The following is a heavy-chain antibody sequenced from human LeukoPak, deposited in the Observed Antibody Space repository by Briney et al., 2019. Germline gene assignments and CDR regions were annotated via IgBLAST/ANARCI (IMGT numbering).Heavy chain of an antibody. V-gene: IGHV4-4*07. CDR2: IYISGTT. Sequence: TSETLSLTCTVTGGSISSYYWSWVRQTAGEGLEWIGRIYISGTTNYNPSIKSRVTMSLDTSQNQLSLRLTSVTAADTAVYYCARDEARTGYIHYWGQGTLITVSS. CDR3: ARDEARTGYIHY. D-gene: IGHD3-9*01. CDR1: GGSISSYY. J-gene: IGHJ4*02.